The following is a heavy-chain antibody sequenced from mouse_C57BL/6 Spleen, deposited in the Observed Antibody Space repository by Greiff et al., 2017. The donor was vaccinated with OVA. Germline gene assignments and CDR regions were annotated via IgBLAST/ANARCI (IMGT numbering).Heavy chain of an antibody. J-gene: IGHJ2*01. CDR2: IGPGSGST. V-gene: IGHV1-77*01. D-gene: IGHD2-4*01. CDR3: ARSGFYYDYEDY. Sequence: VQLQQSGAELVKPGASVKISCKASGYTFPDYYINWVKQRPGQGLEWLGKIGPGSGSTYYNAKFKGKATLTADKSSSTAYMQLSSLTAEDSAVYFCARSGFYYDYEDYWGQGTTLTVSS. CDR1: GYTFPDYY.